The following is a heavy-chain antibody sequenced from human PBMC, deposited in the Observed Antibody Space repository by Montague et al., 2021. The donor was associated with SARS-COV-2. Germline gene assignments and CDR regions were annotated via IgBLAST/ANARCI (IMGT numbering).Heavy chain of an antibody. J-gene: IGHJ4*02. CDR1: GGSISSGSYY. V-gene: IGHV4-61*02. D-gene: IGHD2-15*01. CDR2: IYPSGST. CDR3: GRGVVAATPVVDY. Sequence: TLSLTCTVSGGSISSGSYYWSWIRQPAGKGLEWIGRIYPSGSTNYNPSLKSRVTISVDASKNQFSLKLNSVTAADTAVYYCGRGVVAATPVVDYWGRGTLVTVSS.